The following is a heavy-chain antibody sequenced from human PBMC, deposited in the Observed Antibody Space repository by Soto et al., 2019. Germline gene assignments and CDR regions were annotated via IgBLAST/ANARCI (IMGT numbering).Heavy chain of an antibody. J-gene: IGHJ4*02. CDR2: IWYDGSDK. CDR1: GFTFSSYG. D-gene: IGHD1-1*01. Sequence: GGSLRLSCAASGFTFSSYGMHWARQAPGKGLEWVAVIWYDGSDKYYADSVKGRFTISRDNSKNTLYLQMNSLRAEDTAVYYCALSWYSYYFDLWGPGTLLTVSS. CDR3: ALSWYSYYFDL. V-gene: IGHV3-33*08.